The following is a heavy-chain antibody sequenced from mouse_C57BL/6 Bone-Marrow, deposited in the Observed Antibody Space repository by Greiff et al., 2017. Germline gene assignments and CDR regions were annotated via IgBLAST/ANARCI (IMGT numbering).Heavy chain of an antibody. CDR3: TTPIYYDYDLDY. CDR2: IDPENGYT. J-gene: IGHJ2*01. CDR1: GFNIKDDY. Sequence: VQLQQSGAELVRPGASVKLSCTASGFNIKDDYMHWVKQRPEQGLEWIGWIDPENGYTEYASKFQGKATITADTSSNTAYLQLSSLTSEDTAVYYCTTPIYYDYDLDYWGQGTTLTVSS. V-gene: IGHV14-4*01. D-gene: IGHD2-4*01.